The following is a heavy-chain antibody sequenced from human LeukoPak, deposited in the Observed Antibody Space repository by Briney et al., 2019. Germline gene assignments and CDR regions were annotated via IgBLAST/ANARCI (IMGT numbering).Heavy chain of an antibody. CDR2: IIPIFGTA. CDR3: ARGEGRSEYFDY. CDR1: GGTFSSYA. Sequence: EASVKVSCKASGGTFSSYAISWVRQAPGQGLEWMGGIIPIFGTANYAQKFQGRVTITADDSTSTAYMELSGLRSEDTAVYYCARGEGRSEYFDYWGQGTLVTVSS. V-gene: IGHV1-69*13. D-gene: IGHD1-26*01. J-gene: IGHJ4*02.